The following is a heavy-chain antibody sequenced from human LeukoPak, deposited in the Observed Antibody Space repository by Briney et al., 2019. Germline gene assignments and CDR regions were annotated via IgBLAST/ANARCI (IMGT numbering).Heavy chain of an antibody. CDR3: ARDFLGGYSYGKFDY. V-gene: IGHV3-30*04. CDR2: ISYDGSNK. J-gene: IGHJ4*02. CDR1: GFTFSSYA. Sequence: PGGSLRLSCAASGFTFSSYAMHWVRQAPGKGLEWVAVISYDGSNKYYADSVKGRFTISRDNSKNTLYLQMNSLRAEDTAVYYCARDFLGGYSYGKFDYWGQGTLVTVSS. D-gene: IGHD5-18*01.